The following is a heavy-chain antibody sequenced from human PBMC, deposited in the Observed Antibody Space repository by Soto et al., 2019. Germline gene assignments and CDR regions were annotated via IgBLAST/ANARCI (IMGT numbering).Heavy chain of an antibody. CDR2: VFHSAGP. D-gene: IGHD2-15*01. CDR3: AIYSSQSCYPAYGFDF. CDR1: VGYMSRHC. J-gene: IGHJ4*02. Sequence: PSETLSLTCTVSVGYMSRHCWSWLRHSPGKGLEWVGIVFHSAGPSYNPSLERRVTISAETSTNQVSLKLSSVTAADTAIYYCAIYSSQSCYPAYGFDFWGQGAPVTVSS. V-gene: IGHV4-59*11.